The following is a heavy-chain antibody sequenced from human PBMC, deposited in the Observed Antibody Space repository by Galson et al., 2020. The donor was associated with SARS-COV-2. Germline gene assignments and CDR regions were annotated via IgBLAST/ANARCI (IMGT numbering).Heavy chain of an antibody. CDR3: SAGRSGF. J-gene: IGHJ4*02. CDR2: IKATTAGGTT. Sequence: GGSLRLSCAASGFTFTNAWMSWVRQAPGKGLEWVGHIKATTAGGTTDYAAPVKGRFTISRDDSKNTLDLQMSSLKTDDTAVYYCSAGRSGFWGQGTQVTVSS. V-gene: IGHV3-15*01. D-gene: IGHD6-25*01. CDR1: GFTFTNAW.